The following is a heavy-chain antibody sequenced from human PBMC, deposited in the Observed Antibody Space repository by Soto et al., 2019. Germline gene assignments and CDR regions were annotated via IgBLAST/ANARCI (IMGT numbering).Heavy chain of an antibody. V-gene: IGHV3-23*01. CDR1: GFSFSSYA. CDR3: AKPGVMSGYYRHNFDY. J-gene: IGHJ4*02. CDR2: ITGSSGST. Sequence: ELQLLESGGGLVQPGGSLRLSCAASGFSFSSYAMSWVRQAPGKGLEWVSAITGSSGSTYYADSVKGRFTISRDNSKNTLDLQMNSLRAEDMAVYYCAKPGVMSGYYRHNFDYWGQGILVTVSS. D-gene: IGHD3-3*01.